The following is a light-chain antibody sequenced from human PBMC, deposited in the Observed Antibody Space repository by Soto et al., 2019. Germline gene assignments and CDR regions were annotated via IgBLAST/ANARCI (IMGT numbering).Light chain of an antibody. CDR3: ETWDTFGVV. V-gene: IGLV4-60*02. CDR2: LEGSGSY. CDR1: SGHSSYI. Sequence: QPVLTQSSSASASLGSSVKLTCTLSSGHSSYIIAWHQQQPGKAPRYLMKLEGSGSYNKGSGVPDRFSGSSSGADRYLTISNLQFEDEADYYCETWDTFGVVFGGGTKVTVL. J-gene: IGLJ2*01.